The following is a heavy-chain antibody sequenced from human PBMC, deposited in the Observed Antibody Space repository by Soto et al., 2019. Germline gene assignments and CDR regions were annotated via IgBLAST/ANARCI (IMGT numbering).Heavy chain of an antibody. V-gene: IGHV3-30-3*01. J-gene: IGHJ6*02. Sequence: QVQLVESGGGVVQPGRSLRLSCAASGFTFSNNAMHWVRQAPGKGLEWVAVISDDGSNKYYADSVKGRFTISGDNSKNTLYLQMHSLRAEDTAVFYCARGGDGYNYYFYYGMDVWGQGTTVTVSS. D-gene: IGHD2-21*01. CDR3: ARGGDGYNYYFYYGMDV. CDR1: GFTFSNNA. CDR2: ISDDGSNK.